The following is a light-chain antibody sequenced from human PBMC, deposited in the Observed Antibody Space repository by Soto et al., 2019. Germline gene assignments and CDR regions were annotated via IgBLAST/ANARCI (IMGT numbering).Light chain of an antibody. CDR1: SSDVGSYNL. J-gene: IGLJ3*02. CDR2: DVS. CDR3: CSYAGTSTPVV. Sequence: QSALTQPASVSGSPGQSITISCTGTSSDVGSYNLVSWYQQHPGKAPKLIIYDVSKRPSGVSNRFSGSKSGNTASLTISGLQAEDEADYFCCSYAGTSTPVVFGGGTKVTVL. V-gene: IGLV2-23*02.